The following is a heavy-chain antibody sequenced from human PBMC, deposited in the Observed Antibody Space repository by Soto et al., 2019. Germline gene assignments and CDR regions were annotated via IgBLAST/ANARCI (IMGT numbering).Heavy chain of an antibody. CDR1: GGSISSYY. CDR2: IYYSGST. Sequence: SETLSLTCTVSGGSISSYYWSWIRQSPGKGLVFIGYIYYSGSTNYIPSLKSRVTISVDTSKNQFSLKLSSVTAADTAVYYCARVGVARGLPLHWGQGTLVTVS. D-gene: IGHD3-16*01. V-gene: IGHV4-59*01. CDR3: ARVGVARGLPLH. J-gene: IGHJ4*02.